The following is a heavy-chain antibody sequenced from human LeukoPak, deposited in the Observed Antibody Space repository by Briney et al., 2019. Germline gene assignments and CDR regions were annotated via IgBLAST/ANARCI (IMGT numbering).Heavy chain of an antibody. CDR1: GYTFTGYY. Sequence: ASVKVSCKASGYTFTGYYLHWVRQAPGQGLEWMGWINPKSGGTNYARKFLGRVTMTGDTSISTVYMDLSRLRFDDTAVYHCARSRSWFRYGLDVWGRGATVTVSS. V-gene: IGHV1-2*02. CDR2: INPKSGGT. CDR3: ARSRSWFRYGLDV. D-gene: IGHD6-13*01. J-gene: IGHJ6*02.